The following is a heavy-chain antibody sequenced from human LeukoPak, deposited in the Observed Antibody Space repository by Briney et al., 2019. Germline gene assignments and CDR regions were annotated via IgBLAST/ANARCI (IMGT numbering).Heavy chain of an antibody. CDR1: GGSISSSSYY. CDR3: ARLSPVVAATHWFDP. V-gene: IGHV4-39*01. Sequence: PSETLSLTCTVSGGSISSSSYYWGWLRQPPGKGLEWIGSIYYSGSTYYNPSLKSRVTISVDTSKNQFSLKLSSVTAADMAVYYCARLSPVVAATHWFDPWGQGTLVTVSS. CDR2: IYYSGST. J-gene: IGHJ5*02. D-gene: IGHD2-15*01.